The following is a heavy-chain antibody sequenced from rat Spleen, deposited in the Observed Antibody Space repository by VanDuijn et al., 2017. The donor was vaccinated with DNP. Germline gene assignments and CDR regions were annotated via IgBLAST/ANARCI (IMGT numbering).Heavy chain of an antibody. CDR1: GFTFSDYA. D-gene: IGHD1-2*01. CDR2: IIYDGTTT. CDR3: ATQDYGTYIPSWLPY. V-gene: IGHV5S10*01. Sequence: EVQLVESGGGLVQPGNSLKLSCADSGFTFSDYAMAWVRQSPKKALEWVATIIYDGTTTYYRDSVEGRFTIPRDNAKNTLFLQLDSLRSEDTATYYCATQDYGTYIPSWLPYWGQGTLVTVSS. J-gene: IGHJ3*01.